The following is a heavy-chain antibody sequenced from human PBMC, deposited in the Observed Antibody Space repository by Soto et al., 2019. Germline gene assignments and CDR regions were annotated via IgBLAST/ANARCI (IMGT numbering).Heavy chain of an antibody. J-gene: IGHJ4*02. Sequence: TEPLYLTCAVSGYSISSGYYWGWIRQPPGKGLEWIGIIYHSGSTYYSPSLKSRITISVDTSKNQFSLKLSSMTAADTAVYYCARAPTISGWYGPFDYWGQGTLVTVSS. CDR3: ARAPTISGWYGPFDY. D-gene: IGHD6-19*01. CDR1: GYSISSGYY. V-gene: IGHV4-38-2*01. CDR2: IYHSGST.